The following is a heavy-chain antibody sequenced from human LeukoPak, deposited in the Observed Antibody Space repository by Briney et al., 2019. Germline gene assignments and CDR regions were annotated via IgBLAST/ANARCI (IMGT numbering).Heavy chain of an antibody. CDR3: ARRDSGGYCFDY. Sequence: GGSLRLSCAASGFTFSSYGMHWVRQAPGKGLEWVSSISTGSNHIFYADSVKGRFTISRENAKNSLYLQMDSLRAEDTAVYYCARRDSGGYCFDYWGQGTLVTVSS. D-gene: IGHD3-22*01. CDR1: GFTFSSYG. J-gene: IGHJ4*02. CDR2: ISTGSNHI. V-gene: IGHV3-21*06.